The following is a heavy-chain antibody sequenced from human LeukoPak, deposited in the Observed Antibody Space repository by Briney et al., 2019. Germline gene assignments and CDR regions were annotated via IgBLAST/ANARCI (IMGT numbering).Heavy chain of an antibody. CDR2: ISGSGGST. V-gene: IGHV3-23*01. Sequence: GGSLRLSCAASGFTFSSYAMSWVRQAPGKGLEWVSAISGSGGSTYYADSVKGRFTISRDNSKNTLYLQMNSLRVEDTAVYYCAKGGTTMVQGVIIIRDFDYWGQGTLVTVSS. CDR3: AKGGTTMVQGVIIIRDFDY. CDR1: GFTFSSYA. D-gene: IGHD3-10*01. J-gene: IGHJ4*02.